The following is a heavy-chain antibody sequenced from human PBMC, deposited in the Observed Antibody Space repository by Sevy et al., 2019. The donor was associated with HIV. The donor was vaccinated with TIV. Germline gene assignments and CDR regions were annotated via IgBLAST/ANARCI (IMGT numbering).Heavy chain of an antibody. Sequence: ASVKVSCKASGYTFTGYYMHWVRQAPGQGLEWMGWINPNSGGTNYAQKFQGRVTMTRDTSISTAYMELSRLRSDATAVYYCARGLVVPAAKGVLNYYYGMDVWGQGTTVTVSS. CDR3: ARGLVVPAAKGVLNYYYGMDV. CDR1: GYTFTGYY. D-gene: IGHD2-2*01. V-gene: IGHV1-2*02. J-gene: IGHJ6*02. CDR2: INPNSGGT.